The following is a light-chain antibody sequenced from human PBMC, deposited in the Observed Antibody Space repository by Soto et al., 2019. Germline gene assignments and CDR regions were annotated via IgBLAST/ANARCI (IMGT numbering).Light chain of an antibody. Sequence: DIQMTQSPSSLSASVGDRVTITCRASQDISNSLAWYQQKPGKVPKLLIYAASTLQSGAPSRFSGSGSGTDFTLTISSLQPEDVATYYCQKYNSAPRTFGGGTKVEIK. V-gene: IGKV1-27*01. J-gene: IGKJ4*01. CDR1: QDISNS. CDR2: AAS. CDR3: QKYNSAPRT.